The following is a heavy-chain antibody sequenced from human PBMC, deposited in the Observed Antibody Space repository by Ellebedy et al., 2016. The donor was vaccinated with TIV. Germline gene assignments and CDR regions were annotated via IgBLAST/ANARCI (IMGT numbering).Heavy chain of an antibody. V-gene: IGHV3-9*01. J-gene: IGHJ4*02. CDR2: VSWNRGSI. CDR3: ARGRYSSGWYNFDY. Sequence: GGSLRLSCAASGFTFDDYAMHWVRQAPGKGLEWVSGVSWNRGSIAYADSVKGRFTISRDNAKNSLYLQMSSLRAEDTAVYYCARGRYSSGWYNFDYWGQGTPVTVSS. CDR1: GFTFDDYA. D-gene: IGHD6-19*01.